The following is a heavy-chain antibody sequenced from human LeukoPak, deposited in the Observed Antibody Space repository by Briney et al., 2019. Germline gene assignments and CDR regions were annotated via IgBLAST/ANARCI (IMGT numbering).Heavy chain of an antibody. CDR3: ARKVAARSFDY. CDR2: IYYSGST. V-gene: IGHV4-39*07. CDR1: GASISSSSYY. Sequence: SETLSLTCSVSGASISSSSYYWGWIRQPPGKGLEWIGSIYYSGSTYYNPSLKSRVTISVDTSKNQFSLKLSSVTAADTAVYYCARKVAARSFDYWGQGTLVTVSS. J-gene: IGHJ4*02. D-gene: IGHD6-6*01.